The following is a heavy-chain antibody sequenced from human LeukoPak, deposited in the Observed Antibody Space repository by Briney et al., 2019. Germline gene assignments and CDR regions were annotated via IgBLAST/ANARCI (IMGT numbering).Heavy chain of an antibody. Sequence: ASVTVSFTASGYTFTYYYFHWVRQAPGQGLEWMGWINPNSGDTNYAQKFQGRVTLTRDTSISTAYMNLSSLRSDDTAVYYCARIRGSGAYDSGYSRWDFDYWGQGTLVTVSS. J-gene: IGHJ4*02. CDR1: GYTFTYYY. D-gene: IGHD3-10*01. CDR2: INPNSGDT. V-gene: IGHV1-2*02. CDR3: ARIRGSGAYDSGYSRWDFDY.